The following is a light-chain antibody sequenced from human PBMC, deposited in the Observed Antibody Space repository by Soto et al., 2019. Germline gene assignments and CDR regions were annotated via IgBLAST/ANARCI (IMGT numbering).Light chain of an antibody. CDR2: GNT. Sequence: QSVLTQLPSVSGAPGQRVTISCTGSSSNIGARYDVHWYRQLPGTAPQLLIYGNTNRPSGVPDRFSGSKSGTSASLAFTGLQAEDEADYFCQSFDTSLRGYVFGTGTKLTVL. CDR1: SSNIGARYD. J-gene: IGLJ1*01. V-gene: IGLV1-40*01. CDR3: QSFDTSLRGYV.